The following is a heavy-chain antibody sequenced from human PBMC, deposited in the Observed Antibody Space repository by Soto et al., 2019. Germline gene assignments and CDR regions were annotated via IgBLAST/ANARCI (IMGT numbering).Heavy chain of an antibody. V-gene: IGHV3-23*01. Sequence: GGSLRLSCAASGFTFSSYAMSWVRQAPGKGLEWVSAISGSGDSTYYADSVKGRFTISRDNSKNTLYLQMNSLRAEDTAVYYCAKMGEDYDFWSGYYLILDVWGQGTTVTVSS. CDR2: ISGSGDST. D-gene: IGHD3-3*01. J-gene: IGHJ6*02. CDR1: GFTFSSYA. CDR3: AKMGEDYDFWSGYYLILDV.